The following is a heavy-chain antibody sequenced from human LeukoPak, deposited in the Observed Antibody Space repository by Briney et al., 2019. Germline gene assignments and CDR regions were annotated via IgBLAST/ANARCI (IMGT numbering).Heavy chain of an antibody. CDR3: ARDDILTGYYAYYYYYGMDV. J-gene: IGHJ6*02. Sequence: GGSLRLSCAASGFTFSSYSMNWVRQAPGKGLEWVSYISSSSSTIYYAGSVKGRFTISRDNAKNSLYLQMNSLRDEDTAVYYCARDDILTGYYAYYYYYGMDVWGQGTTVTVSS. D-gene: IGHD3-9*01. CDR1: GFTFSSYS. CDR2: ISSSSSTI. V-gene: IGHV3-48*02.